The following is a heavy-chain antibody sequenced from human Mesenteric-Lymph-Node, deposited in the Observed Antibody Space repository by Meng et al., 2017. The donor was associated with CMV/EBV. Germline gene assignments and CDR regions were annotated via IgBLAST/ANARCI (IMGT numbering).Heavy chain of an antibody. V-gene: IGHV4-34*01. CDR2: INHSGNA. D-gene: IGHD2-8*01. CDR3: ARGSYCTKATCHSASFDS. CDR1: GGSFSDYY. Sequence: SETLSLTCAVYGGSFSDYYWTWIRQPPGNGLEWIGEINHSGNAKYNPSLKSQVTISVDTSKHQFSLKLTSVTAADTAVYYCARGSYCTKATCHSASFDSWGQGTLVTVSS. J-gene: IGHJ4*02.